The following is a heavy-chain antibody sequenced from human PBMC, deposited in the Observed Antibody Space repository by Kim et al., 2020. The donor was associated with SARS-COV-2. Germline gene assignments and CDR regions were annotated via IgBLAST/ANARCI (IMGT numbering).Heavy chain of an antibody. V-gene: IGHV3-73*01. CDR3: TRVPGTTLAVWDAFDI. CDR1: GFTFSDSA. J-gene: IGHJ3*02. D-gene: IGHD1-1*01. CDR2: IRSEVNGYVS. Sequence: GGYLRLSCAASGFTFSDSAMHWVRRASGKGLEWVARIRSEVNGYVSADSASVRGSFTISSDDSRNTGYLQMNSLKTEDTSVYYCTRVPGTTLAVWDAFDIWGQGAMGAVSS.